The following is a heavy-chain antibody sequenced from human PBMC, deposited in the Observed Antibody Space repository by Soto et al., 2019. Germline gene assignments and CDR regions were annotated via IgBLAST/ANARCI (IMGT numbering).Heavy chain of an antibody. Sequence: GESLKISCAASGFTFNSYEMNWVRQAPGKGLEWVSYISSSASTIFYADSVKGRFTISRDKAKNSLYLQMNSLRAEDTAVYYCAVAAAGQRGSFDYWGQGTLVTVSS. CDR1: GFTFNSYE. CDR2: ISSSASTI. D-gene: IGHD6-13*01. CDR3: AVAAAGQRGSFDY. J-gene: IGHJ4*02. V-gene: IGHV3-48*03.